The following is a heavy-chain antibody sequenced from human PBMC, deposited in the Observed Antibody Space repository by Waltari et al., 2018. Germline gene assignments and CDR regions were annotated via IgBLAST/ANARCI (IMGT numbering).Heavy chain of an antibody. CDR3: ARRGIAAAGPFDY. CDR2: ILPIFGTA. D-gene: IGHD6-13*01. CDR1: GYTFSSYA. J-gene: IGHJ4*02. V-gene: IGHV1-69*01. Sequence: QVQLVQSGAEVKKPGASVKVSCKASGYTFSSYAISWVRQAPGQGLEWMGGILPIFGTANYAPKFQGRVTITADESTSTAYMELSSLRSEDTAVYYCARRGIAAAGPFDYWGQGTLVTVSS.